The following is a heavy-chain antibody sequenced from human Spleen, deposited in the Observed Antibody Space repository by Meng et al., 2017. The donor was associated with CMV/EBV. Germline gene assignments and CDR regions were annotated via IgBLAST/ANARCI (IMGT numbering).Heavy chain of an antibody. CDR2: VYHSGTT. CDR1: GYSISSGYY. D-gene: IGHD2-15*01. V-gene: IGHV4-38-2*02. CDR3: ARVRSRLLRYLEY. J-gene: IGHJ4*02. Sequence: SETLSLTCTVSGYSISSGYYWGWMRQPPGEGPEWVGAVYHSGTTFYNPSLKNRVTISLDTSRNQFSLNLKSVTAADTAVYYCARVRSRLLRYLEYWGRGTLVTVSS.